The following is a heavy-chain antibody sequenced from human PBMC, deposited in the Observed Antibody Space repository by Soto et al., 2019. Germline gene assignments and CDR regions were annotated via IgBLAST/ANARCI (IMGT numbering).Heavy chain of an antibody. CDR3: ARLEVGAKWPSCFDP. CDR1: GGSISSYY. V-gene: IGHV4-59*01. Sequence: SETLSLTCTVSGGSISSYYWSWIRQPPGKGLEWIGYIYYSGSTNYNPSLKSRVTISVDTSKNQFSLKLSSVTAADTAVYYCARLEVGAKWPSCFDPWGPGPLVTVST. CDR2: IYYSGST. D-gene: IGHD1-26*01. J-gene: IGHJ5*02.